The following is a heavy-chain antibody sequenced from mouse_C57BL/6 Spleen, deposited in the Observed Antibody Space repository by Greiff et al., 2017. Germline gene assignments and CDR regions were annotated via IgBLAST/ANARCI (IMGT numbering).Heavy chain of an antibody. CDR1: GYSFTGYY. CDR2: INPSTGGT. V-gene: IGHV1-42*01. CDR3: ARSLTGTDY. Sequence: EVKLEESGPELVKPGASVKISCKASGYSFTGYYMNWVKQSPEKSLEWIGEINPSTGGTTYNQKFKAKATLTVDKSSSTAYMQLKSLTSEDSAVYYCARSLTGTDYWGQGTTLTVSS. D-gene: IGHD4-1*01. J-gene: IGHJ2*01.